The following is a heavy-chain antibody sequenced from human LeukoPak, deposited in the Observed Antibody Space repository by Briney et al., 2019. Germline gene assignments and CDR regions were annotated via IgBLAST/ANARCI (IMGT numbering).Heavy chain of an antibody. CDR1: EFTFSSYN. CDR3: AREGDFGGIPGYYYGLDV. V-gene: IGHV3-21*01. Sequence: PGGSLRLSCAASEFTFSSYNMNWVRQAPGKGPEWVSSISRSSSYLYYAVSVKGRFTISRDNAKNSLYLQMNSLRAEDTAVYYCAREGDFGGIPGYYYGLDVWGRGTTVTVSS. J-gene: IGHJ6*02. CDR2: ISRSSSYL. D-gene: IGHD4-23*01.